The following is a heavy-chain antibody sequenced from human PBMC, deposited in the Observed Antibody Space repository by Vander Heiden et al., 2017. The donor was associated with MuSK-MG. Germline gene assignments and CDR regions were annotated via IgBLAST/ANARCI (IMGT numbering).Heavy chain of an antibody. CDR1: GYTCTSYD. Sequence: QVQLVQSGAEVKKTGASVKVSCKASGYTCTSYDINWVRQATGQGLEWMGGMNTNSDNTGYAQKCQGRVTMTRNTSISTADMELSSMRPQETAVYYCAILVHDRISTWYYFDYWGQGTMVTVFS. CDR2: MNTNSDNT. D-gene: IGHD3-22*01. J-gene: IGHJ4*02. V-gene: IGHV1-8*01. CDR3: AILVHDRISTWYYFDY.